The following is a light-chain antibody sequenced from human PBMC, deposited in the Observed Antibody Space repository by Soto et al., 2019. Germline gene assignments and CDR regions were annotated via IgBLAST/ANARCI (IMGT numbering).Light chain of an antibody. Sequence: QSVLTQPPSASGTPGQRVIISCSGSTSNIGSNTVNWYQKVPGTAPKLLMYSNIHRPPGVPDRFSGSKSGTSASLAISGLQSEDDADYYCAAWDDNLNAWIFGGGTKLTVL. CDR3: AAWDDNLNAWI. V-gene: IGLV1-44*01. CDR2: SNI. J-gene: IGLJ3*02. CDR1: TSNIGSNT.